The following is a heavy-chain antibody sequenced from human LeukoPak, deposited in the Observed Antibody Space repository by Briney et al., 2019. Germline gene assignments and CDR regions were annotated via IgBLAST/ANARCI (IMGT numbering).Heavy chain of an antibody. CDR1: GGSLEGLY. V-gene: IGHV4-59*11. J-gene: IGHJ4*02. Sequence: SETLSLTCTVSGGSLEGLYWSWIRQSPEKGLEWIGNVFHTGVTSYNLSLKSRVTISVDTSRNEFSLTMTSMTAADTAIYYCTRGGGSGYYFGIPRYYFDAWGQGVLVTVSS. D-gene: IGHD3-22*01. CDR3: TRGGGSGYYFGIPRYYFDA. CDR2: VFHTGVT.